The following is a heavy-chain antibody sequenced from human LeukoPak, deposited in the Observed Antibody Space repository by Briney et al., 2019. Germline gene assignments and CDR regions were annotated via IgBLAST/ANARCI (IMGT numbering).Heavy chain of an antibody. V-gene: IGHV4-34*01. J-gene: IGHJ4*02. CDR3: ARGLRGRYSSSHNLDY. Sequence: SETLSLTCAVYGGSFSGDYWGWIRQPPGKGLGWVGEINHSGSTNYNPSLKSRVTISVDTSKNQFSLKLSSVTAADTAVYYCARGLRGRYSSSHNLDYWGQGTLVTVSS. D-gene: IGHD6-13*01. CDR2: INHSGST. CDR1: GGSFSGDY.